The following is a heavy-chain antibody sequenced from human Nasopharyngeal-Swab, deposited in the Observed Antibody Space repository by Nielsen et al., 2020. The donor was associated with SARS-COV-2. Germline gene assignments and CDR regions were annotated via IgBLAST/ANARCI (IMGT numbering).Heavy chain of an antibody. CDR3: ARASYYDLWSGYYRSDYYGMDV. CDR2: IYYSGST. Sequence: SATLSLTCTVSGGSISSYYWSWIRQPPGKGLEWIGYIYYSGSTNYNPSLKSRVTISVDTSKNQFSLKLSSVTAADTAVYYCARASYYDLWSGYYRSDYYGMDVWGQGTTVTVSS. V-gene: IGHV4-59*01. CDR1: GGSISSYY. D-gene: IGHD3-3*01. J-gene: IGHJ6*02.